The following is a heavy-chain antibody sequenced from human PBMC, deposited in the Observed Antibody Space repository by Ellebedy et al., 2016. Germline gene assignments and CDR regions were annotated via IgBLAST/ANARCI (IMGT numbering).Heavy chain of an antibody. J-gene: IGHJ6*02. CDR2: ISYDGSNK. V-gene: IGHV3-30-3*01. CDR1: GFTFSSYA. CDR3: ARGIDDYGDWRYYYGMDV. D-gene: IGHD4-17*01. Sequence: GGSLRLSCAASGFTFSSYAMHWVRQAQGKGLEWVAVISYDGSNKYYANSVKGRFTISRDTSKNTLYLQMNSLRAEDTAVYYCARGIDDYGDWRYYYGMDVWGQGTTVTVSS.